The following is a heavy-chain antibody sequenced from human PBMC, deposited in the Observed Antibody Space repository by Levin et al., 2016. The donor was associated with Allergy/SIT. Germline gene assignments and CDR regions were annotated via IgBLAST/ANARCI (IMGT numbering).Heavy chain of an antibody. CDR2: IRPGGDTI. J-gene: IGHJ4*02. Sequence: GGSLRLSCAASGFTVSGNYISWVRQTPGKGLEWLSYIRPGGDTIYYADSVKGRFTISRDNAKNSLYLQMSSLRDEDTAVYYCARPLLVHAMVPFFDQWGQGALVTVSS. CDR3: ARPLLVHAMVPFFDQ. V-gene: IGHV3-11*01. D-gene: IGHD2-8*01. CDR1: GFTVSGNY.